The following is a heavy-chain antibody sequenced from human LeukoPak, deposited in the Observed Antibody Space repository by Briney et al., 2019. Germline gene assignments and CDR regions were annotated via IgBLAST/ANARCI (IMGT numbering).Heavy chain of an antibody. CDR3: ATATVVTPGWASYYAFDI. CDR2: IKSKTDGGTT. Sequence: PGGSLRLSCAASGFTFSNAWMSWVRQAPGKGLEWIGRIKSKTDGGTTDYAAPVKGRFTISRDDSKNTLYLQMNSLKTEDTAVYYCATATVVTPGWASYYAFDIWGQGTMVTVSS. V-gene: IGHV3-15*01. J-gene: IGHJ3*02. D-gene: IGHD4-23*01. CDR1: GFTFSNAW.